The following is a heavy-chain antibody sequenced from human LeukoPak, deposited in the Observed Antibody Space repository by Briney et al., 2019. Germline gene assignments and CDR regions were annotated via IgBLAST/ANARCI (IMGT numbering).Heavy chain of an antibody. CDR2: ISSSGST. Sequence: PSETLSLTCAVYGGSFSDYYWSWIRQPAGKGLEWIGRISSSGSTNYNPSLKSRVTISVDTSKNQFSLELSSVNAADTAVYFCARGPYSYDSSGAFDIWGQGTMVTVSS. CDR1: GGSFSDYY. V-gene: IGHV4-59*10. J-gene: IGHJ3*02. CDR3: ARGPYSYDSSGAFDI. D-gene: IGHD3-22*01.